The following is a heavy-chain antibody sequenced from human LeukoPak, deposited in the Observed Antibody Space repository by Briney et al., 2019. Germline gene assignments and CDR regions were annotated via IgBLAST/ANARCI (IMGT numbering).Heavy chain of an antibody. Sequence: ASVKVSCKASGYTFNNFHIHWVRQAPGQGLEWMGLIKPDVNRTSYPQKFQGRVTVTRDMSTSTAYMELHSLISDDTAVYYCARPGRGSSHFDSWGQGTLVTVSS. CDR1: GYTFNNFH. CDR2: IKPDVNRT. V-gene: IGHV1-46*02. CDR3: ARPGRGSSHFDS. J-gene: IGHJ4*02. D-gene: IGHD6-13*01.